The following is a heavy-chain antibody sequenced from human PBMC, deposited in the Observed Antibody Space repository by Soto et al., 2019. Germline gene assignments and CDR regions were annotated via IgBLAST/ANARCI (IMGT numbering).Heavy chain of an antibody. J-gene: IGHJ1*01. CDR3: AKPEGGFSSGWLRGDFYH. D-gene: IGHD6-19*01. CDR1: GFTFSSYA. V-gene: IGHV3-23*01. CDR2: ISGSGGST. Sequence: GGYLRLSCAGSGFTFSSYAMTWVRQAPGKGLEWVSTISGSGGSTSYADSVKGRFTISRDNSKNTLYLQMNSLRAEDTALYYCAKPEGGFSSGWLRGDFYHWGQGTLVTVSS.